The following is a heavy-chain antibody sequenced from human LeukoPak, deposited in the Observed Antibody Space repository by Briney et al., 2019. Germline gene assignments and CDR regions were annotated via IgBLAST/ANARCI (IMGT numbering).Heavy chain of an antibody. Sequence: GGSLRLSCAASGFTFSSYAMHWVRQAPGKGLEWVAVISYDGSNKYYADSVKGRFTISRDNSKNTLYLQMNSLRAEDTAVYYCARSYCGGDCYPYYFDYWGQGTLVTVSS. D-gene: IGHD2-21*02. CDR3: ARSYCGGDCYPYYFDY. V-gene: IGHV3-30*04. CDR2: ISYDGSNK. J-gene: IGHJ4*02. CDR1: GFTFSSYA.